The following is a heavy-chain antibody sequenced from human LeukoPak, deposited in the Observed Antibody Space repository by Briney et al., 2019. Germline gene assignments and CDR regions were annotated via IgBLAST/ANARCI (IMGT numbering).Heavy chain of an antibody. CDR1: GYSISSGYY. V-gene: IGHV4-38-2*02. D-gene: IGHD5-18*01. J-gene: IGHJ5*02. CDR3: ARGGYIYGSRGNWFDP. Sequence: SETLSLTCTVSGYSISSGYYWGWIRQPPGKGLEWIGSIYHSGSTYYNPSLKSRVTISVDTSKNQFSLKLSSVTAADTAVYYCARGGYIYGSRGNWFDPWGQGTLVTVSS. CDR2: IYHSGST.